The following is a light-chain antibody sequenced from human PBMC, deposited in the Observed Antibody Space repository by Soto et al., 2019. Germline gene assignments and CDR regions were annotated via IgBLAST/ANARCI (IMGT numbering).Light chain of an antibody. CDR2: GAS. Sequence: EIVLTQSPGTLSLSPGERATLSCRAGQSVSSSYLAWYQQKPGQAPRLLIYGASSRATGIPDRFSGSGSGTDFTLTISRLEPEDFAVYYCQQYGSSLRTFGQGTKVDIK. J-gene: IGKJ1*01. CDR1: QSVSSSY. CDR3: QQYGSSLRT. V-gene: IGKV3-20*01.